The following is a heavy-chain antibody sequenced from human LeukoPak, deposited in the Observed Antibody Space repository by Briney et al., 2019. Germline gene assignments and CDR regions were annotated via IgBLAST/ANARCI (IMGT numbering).Heavy chain of an antibody. CDR2: IYPSGNI. CDR3: ARTFVSGDGYKVGYFDY. CDR1: GFTFSNSY. D-gene: IGHD5-24*01. J-gene: IGHJ4*02. Sequence: AGSLRLSCAASGFTFSNSYMSWVRQAPGKGLEWVSLIYPSGNIYYADSVKGRFTISRDNSKNTLFLQMSRLRAEDTAIYYCARTFVSGDGYKVGYFDYWGQGTLVTVSS. V-gene: IGHV3-53*01.